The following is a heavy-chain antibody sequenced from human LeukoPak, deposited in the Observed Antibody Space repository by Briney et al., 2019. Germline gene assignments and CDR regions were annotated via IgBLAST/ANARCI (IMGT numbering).Heavy chain of an antibody. D-gene: IGHD3-10*01. Sequence: GGSLRLSCAASGFTFSSYAMSWVRQAPGKGLEWVSLISGRGDGTYYAESVKGRFTISRDNSKNTVYLHMNSLRAGDTAVYYCARAVGGSGSNGPPWFDPWGQGTLVTVSS. V-gene: IGHV3-23*01. CDR2: ISGRGDGT. CDR1: GFTFSSYA. CDR3: ARAVGGSGSNGPPWFDP. J-gene: IGHJ5*02.